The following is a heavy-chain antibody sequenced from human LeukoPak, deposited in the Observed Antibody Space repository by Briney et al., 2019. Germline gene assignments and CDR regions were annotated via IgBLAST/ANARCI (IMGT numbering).Heavy chain of an antibody. D-gene: IGHD3-10*01. J-gene: IGHJ6*02. V-gene: IGHV3-21*01. CDR3: ARVQGRLLWFGELLYRDYYYYGMDV. CDR1: GFTFSSYS. CDR2: ISSSSSYI. Sequence: PGGSLRLSCAASGFTFSSYSMNRVRQAPGKGLEWVSSISSSSSYIYYADSVKGRFTISRDNAKNSLYLQMNSLRAEDTAVYYCARVQGRLLWFGELLYRDYYYYGMDVWGQGTTVTVSS.